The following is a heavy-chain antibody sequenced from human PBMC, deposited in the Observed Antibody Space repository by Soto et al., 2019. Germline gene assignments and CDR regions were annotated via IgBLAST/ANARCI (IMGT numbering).Heavy chain of an antibody. Sequence: PGESLKISGNGSGYSFTIYWIGLVLQMPGKGLEWMGIIYPDDSDTRYSPSFQGQVTISADKSISTAYLQWSSLKASDTAMYFCARHLRDDGPTRQFDYWGQGTLVTVSS. CDR2: IYPDDSDT. V-gene: IGHV5-51*01. D-gene: IGHD1-26*01. CDR3: ARHLRDDGPTRQFDY. J-gene: IGHJ4*02. CDR1: GYSFTIYW.